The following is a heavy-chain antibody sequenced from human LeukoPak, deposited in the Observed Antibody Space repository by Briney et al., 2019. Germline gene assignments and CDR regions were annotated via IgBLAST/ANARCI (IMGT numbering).Heavy chain of an antibody. CDR2: IYSGGST. CDR3: SRDRSQFVLYHRDV. J-gene: IGHJ6*03. CDR1: GFTVSSNY. Sequence: PGGSLRLSCAASGFTVSSNYMSWVRQAPGKGLEWVSVIYSGGSTYYADSVKGRFTISRDNSKTTVYLQMNSVRTEDPAVYYCSRDRSQFVLYHRDVWGKGTTVTVSS. D-gene: IGHD2-8*01. V-gene: IGHV3-66*02.